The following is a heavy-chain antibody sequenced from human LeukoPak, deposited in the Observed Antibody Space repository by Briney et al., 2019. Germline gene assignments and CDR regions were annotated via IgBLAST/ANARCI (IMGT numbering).Heavy chain of an antibody. D-gene: IGHD3-22*01. V-gene: IGHV1-69*05. Sequence: ASVKVFCKASGGTFSSYAISWVRQAPGQGLEWMGRIIPIFGTANYAQKFQGRVTITTDESTSTAYMELSSLRSEDTAVYYCARAVHDSSGYYPPDFDYWGQGTLVTVSS. CDR2: IIPIFGTA. J-gene: IGHJ4*02. CDR3: ARAVHDSSGYYPPDFDY. CDR1: GGTFSSYA.